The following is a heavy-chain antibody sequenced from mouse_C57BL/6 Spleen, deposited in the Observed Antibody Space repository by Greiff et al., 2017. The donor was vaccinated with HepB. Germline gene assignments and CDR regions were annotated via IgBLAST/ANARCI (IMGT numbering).Heavy chain of an antibody. Sequence: QVQLQQSGAELVKPGASVKISCKASGYAFSSYWMNWVKQRPGKGLEWIGQIYPGDGDTNYNEKFKGKATLTVDTSSSTAYMKLDSLTSEDSAVYFCARSSYGYSDFDYWGQGTTLTVSS. CDR3: ARSSYGYSDFDY. J-gene: IGHJ2*01. CDR1: GYAFSSYW. CDR2: IYPGDGDT. D-gene: IGHD2-2*01. V-gene: IGHV1-80*01.